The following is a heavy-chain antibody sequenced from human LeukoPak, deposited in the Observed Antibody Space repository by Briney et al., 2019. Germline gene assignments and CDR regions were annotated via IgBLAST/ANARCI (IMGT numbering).Heavy chain of an antibody. CDR3: ARAPEFSSGWLLVW. J-gene: IGHJ4*02. D-gene: IGHD6-19*01. CDR1: GGSISSYY. CDR2: IHPSGST. V-gene: IGHV4-4*07. Sequence: SETLSLTCTVSGGSISSYYWTWIRQSAGKGLEWIGRIHPSGSTNYNPSLESRVTMSLDTSKKQFSLKVTSVTATDTGVYYCARAPEFSSGWLLVWWGQGSLVTVSS.